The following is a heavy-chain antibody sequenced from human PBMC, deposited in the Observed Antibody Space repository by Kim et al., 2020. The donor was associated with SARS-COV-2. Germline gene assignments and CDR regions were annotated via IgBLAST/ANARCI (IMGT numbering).Heavy chain of an antibody. J-gene: IGHJ5*02. D-gene: IGHD3-10*01. Sequence: GGSLRLSCAASGFTFSSYAMHWVRQAPGKGLEWVAVISYDGSNKYYADSVKGRFTISRDNSKNTLYLQMNSLRAEDTAVYYCAKPGGSGSYFSWFDPWG. CDR3: AKPGGSGSYFSWFDP. CDR1: GFTFSSYA. CDR2: ISYDGSNK. V-gene: IGHV3-30-3*02.